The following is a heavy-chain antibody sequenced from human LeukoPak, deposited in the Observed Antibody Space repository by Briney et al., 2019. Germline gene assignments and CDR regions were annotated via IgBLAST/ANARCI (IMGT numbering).Heavy chain of an antibody. V-gene: IGHV3-48*04. J-gene: IGHJ4*02. Sequence: PGGSLRLSCAVSGFIFGSYCMNWVRQAPGKGLEWVSYITSSSSTIYYADSVKGRFTISRDNAKNSLYLQMHSQSAEDGAGFFCARAGEYYDYWGQGNLVTLSS. CDR3: ARAGEYYDY. CDR1: GFIFGSYC. D-gene: IGHD4-17*01. CDR2: ITSSSSTI.